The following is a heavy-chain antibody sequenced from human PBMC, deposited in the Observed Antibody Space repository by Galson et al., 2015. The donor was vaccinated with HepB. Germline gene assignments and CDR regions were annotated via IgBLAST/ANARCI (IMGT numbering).Heavy chain of an antibody. CDR2: IYHSGST. D-gene: IGHD6-13*01. V-gene: IGHV4-4*02. CDR3: ARDMGERSSWYRMNWFDP. CDR1: GGSISSSNW. Sequence: SETLSLTCAVSGGSISSSNWWSWVRQPPGKGLEWIGEIYHSGSTNYNPSLKSRVTISVDKSKNQFSLKLSSVTAADTAVYYCARDMGERSSWYRMNWFDPWGQGTLVTVSS. J-gene: IGHJ5*02.